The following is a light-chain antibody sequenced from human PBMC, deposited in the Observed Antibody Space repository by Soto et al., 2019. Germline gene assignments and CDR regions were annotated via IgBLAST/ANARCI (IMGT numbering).Light chain of an antibody. CDR1: QTISSW. J-gene: IGKJ3*01. CDR2: AAS. Sequence: DIPMTQSPSTLSGSVGDIVTITCRASQTISSWLAWYQQKPGKAPKIMIYAASTLESGVPSRFSGSGSGTECTLTISSLQPEDVATYYCQQLNSYPLTLGPGTKVDIK. CDR3: QQLNSYPLT. V-gene: IGKV1-5*01.